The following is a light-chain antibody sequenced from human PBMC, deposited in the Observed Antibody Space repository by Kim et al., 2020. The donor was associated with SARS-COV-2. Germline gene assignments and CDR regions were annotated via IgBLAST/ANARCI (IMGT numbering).Light chain of an antibody. CDR2: YDS. Sequence: AQRKTVSLTCGRNNIDSKSVHWYQQQPGQAPVLVIYYDSDRPSGIPERFSGSNSGNTATLTISRVEAGDEADYYCQVRDSGSDHPVFGGGTQLTVL. V-gene: IGLV3-21*04. CDR3: QVRDSGSDHPV. J-gene: IGLJ3*02. CDR1: NIDSKS.